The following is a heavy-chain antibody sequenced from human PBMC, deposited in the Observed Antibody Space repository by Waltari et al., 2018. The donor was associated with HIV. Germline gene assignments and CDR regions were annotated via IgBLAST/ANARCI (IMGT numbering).Heavy chain of an antibody. CDR3: ARDRHYGEYDY. J-gene: IGHJ4*02. D-gene: IGHD4-17*01. Sequence: EVQVVESGGGLVQPGGSLRLSCAASGFTFSSYAMHWVRQATGKGLEWVSTVDTAGDTYYPDSVKGRFTISRENAKNSLYLQMNSLRAEDTAVYYCARDRHYGEYDYWGQGTLVTVSS. CDR1: GFTFSSYA. CDR2: VDTAGDT. V-gene: IGHV3-13*01.